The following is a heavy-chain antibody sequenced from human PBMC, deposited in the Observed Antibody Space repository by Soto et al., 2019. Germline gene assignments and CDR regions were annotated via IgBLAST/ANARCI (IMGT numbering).Heavy chain of an antibody. CDR3: ARDLGISGYDQAPYYYYGMDV. CDR1: GYTFTSYA. V-gene: IGHV1-3*01. CDR2: INAGNGNT. Sequence: ASVKVSCKASGYTFTSYAMHWVRQAPGKRLEWMGWINAGNGNTKYSQKYQGRVTITRDTSASTAYMEMSSLRSEDTAVYYCARDLGISGYDQAPYYYYGMDVWGQGTTVTVS. D-gene: IGHD5-12*01. J-gene: IGHJ6*02.